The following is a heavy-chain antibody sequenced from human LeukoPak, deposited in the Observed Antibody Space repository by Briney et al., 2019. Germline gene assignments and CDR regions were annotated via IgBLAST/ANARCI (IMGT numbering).Heavy chain of an antibody. Sequence: GGSLRLFCAASGFTFSSYAMSWVRQAPGKGLEWVSAISGSGGSTYYADSVKGRFTISRDNSKNTLYLQMNSLRAEDTAVYYCATPGNVVVPAAMYPFDYWGQGTLVTVSS. CDR3: ATPGNVVVPAAMYPFDY. V-gene: IGHV3-23*01. J-gene: IGHJ4*02. CDR1: GFTFSSYA. CDR2: ISGSGGST. D-gene: IGHD2-2*01.